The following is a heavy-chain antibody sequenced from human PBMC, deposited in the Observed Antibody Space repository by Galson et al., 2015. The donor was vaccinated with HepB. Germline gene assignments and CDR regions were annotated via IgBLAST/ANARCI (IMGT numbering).Heavy chain of an antibody. J-gene: IGHJ4*02. CDR3: ARDIPGGYCDFDL. V-gene: IGHV3-7*03. Sequence: VRQAPGKGLEWVANIKEDGSFKNYVDSVKDRFTIFRDNADNSLFLQMDSLTVEDTAVYFCARDIPGGYCDFDLWGQGTLVTVSS. CDR2: IKEDGSFK. D-gene: IGHD1-26*01.